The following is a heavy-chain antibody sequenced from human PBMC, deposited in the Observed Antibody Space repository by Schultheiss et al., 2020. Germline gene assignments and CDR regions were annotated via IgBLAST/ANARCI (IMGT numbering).Heavy chain of an antibody. CDR1: GFTFSSYG. CDR3: ARDPGYCSGGSCGSARGYYGMDV. V-gene: IGHV3-33*01. J-gene: IGHJ6*02. D-gene: IGHD2-15*01. Sequence: GGSLRLSCAASGFTFSSYGMHWVRQAPGKGLEWVAVIWYDGSNKYYADSVKGRFTISRDNSKNTLYLQMNSLRAEDTAVYYCARDPGYCSGGSCGSARGYYGMDVWGQGTTVNVSS. CDR2: IWYDGSNK.